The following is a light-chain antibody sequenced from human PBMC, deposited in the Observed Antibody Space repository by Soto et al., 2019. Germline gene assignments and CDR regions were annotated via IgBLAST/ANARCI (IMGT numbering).Light chain of an antibody. Sequence: NFMLTQPHSVSGSPGKTVIISCTRSRGSIASNYVQWYQQRPGSSPTTVIFEDNQRPSAVPDRFSGSIDSSSNSASLTIAGLEAEDEADYYCQSYDATNQVFGGGTKLTVL. V-gene: IGLV6-57*01. CDR3: QSYDATNQV. CDR2: EDN. CDR1: RGSIASNY. J-gene: IGLJ3*02.